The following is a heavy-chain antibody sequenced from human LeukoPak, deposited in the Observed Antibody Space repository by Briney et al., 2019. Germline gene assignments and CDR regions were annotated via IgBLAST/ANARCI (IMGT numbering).Heavy chain of an antibody. CDR2: IWYDGSPK. V-gene: IGHV3-33*03. D-gene: IGHD2-21*02. CDR1: GFTFSNYA. CDR3: TSWGDTTAEYFQR. Sequence: GGSLRLSCAASGFTFSNYAMHWVRQAPGKGLEWVAVIWYDGSPKYYPDSVKGRFTISRDNSKSTLYLQMNSLRAEDMAVYYCTSWGDTTAEYFQRWGQGTLVTVSS. J-gene: IGHJ1*01.